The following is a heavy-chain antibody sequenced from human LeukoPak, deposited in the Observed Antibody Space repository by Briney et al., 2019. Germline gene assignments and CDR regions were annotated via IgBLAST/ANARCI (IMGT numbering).Heavy chain of an antibody. CDR1: GGSISSSNYY. J-gene: IGHJ4*02. V-gene: IGHV4-39*01. CDR3: ARGGSYYDSSGYYFDY. CDR2: IYYSGST. Sequence: SETLSLTCTVSGGSISSSNYYWGWIRQPPGKGLEWIGNIYYSGSTYYNPSLKSRLTISVDTSKNQFSLKLSSVTAADTAVYYCARGGSYYDSSGYYFDYWGQGTLVTVSS. D-gene: IGHD3-22*01.